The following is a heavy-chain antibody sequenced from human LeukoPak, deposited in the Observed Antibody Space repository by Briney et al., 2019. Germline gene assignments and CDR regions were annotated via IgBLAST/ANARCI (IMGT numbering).Heavy chain of an antibody. D-gene: IGHD2/OR15-2a*01. CDR3: ARVLSRLSWFDP. J-gene: IGHJ5*02. Sequence: PSETLSLTCTVSGYSIANGYYWGWIRQPPGKGLEWIGSIYHDGRIDYNPSLKSRVTISRDTSNDQFSLKLSSVTAADTAVYHCARVLSRLSWFDPWGQGTLVTVSS. CDR1: GYSIANGYY. V-gene: IGHV4-38-2*02. CDR2: IYHDGRI.